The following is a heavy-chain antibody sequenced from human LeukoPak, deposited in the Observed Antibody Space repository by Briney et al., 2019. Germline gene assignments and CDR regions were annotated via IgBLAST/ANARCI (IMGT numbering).Heavy chain of an antibody. Sequence: GGSLRLSCSASGFTFSTYAMHWVRQAPGKGLECVSTISTYGASTYYADSVKGRFTISRDNSKNTLYLQMSSLRAEDTAIYYCVKEIYSYDKYYHFCAMDVWGQGTTVTVSS. V-gene: IGHV3-64D*06. CDR1: GFTFSTYA. D-gene: IGHD5-18*01. CDR3: VKEIYSYDKYYHFCAMDV. J-gene: IGHJ6*02. CDR2: ISTYGAST.